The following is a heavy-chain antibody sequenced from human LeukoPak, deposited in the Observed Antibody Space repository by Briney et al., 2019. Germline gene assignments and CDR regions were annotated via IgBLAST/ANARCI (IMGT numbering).Heavy chain of an antibody. Sequence: SGGSLRLSCAASGFTFSSDSMNWVRQAPGKGLELVSSIISIISYIYYADSVKGRFTISRDNAKKSLYLKMNSLRAEDTAVYYCARAYCSGGSCYSGYYMDVWGKGTTVTVSS. CDR1: GFTFSSDS. D-gene: IGHD2-15*01. V-gene: IGHV3-21*01. J-gene: IGHJ6*03. CDR2: IISIISYI. CDR3: ARAYCSGGSCYSGYYMDV.